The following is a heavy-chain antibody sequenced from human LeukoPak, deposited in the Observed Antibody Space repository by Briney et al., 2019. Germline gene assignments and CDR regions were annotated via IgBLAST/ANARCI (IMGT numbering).Heavy chain of an antibody. CDR2: INHSGST. Sequence: PSETLSLTCAVYGGSFSGYYWSWIRQPPGKGLEWIGEINHSGSTNYNPSLKSRVTISVDTSKNQFSLKLTSVTAADTAVYYCARAVGTDGYNLWVYWGQGTLVTVSS. D-gene: IGHD5-24*01. J-gene: IGHJ4*02. CDR3: ARAVGTDGYNLWVY. CDR1: GGSFSGYY. V-gene: IGHV4-34*01.